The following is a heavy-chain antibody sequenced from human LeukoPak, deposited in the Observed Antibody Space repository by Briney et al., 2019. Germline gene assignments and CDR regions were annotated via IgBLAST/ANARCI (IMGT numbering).Heavy chain of an antibody. CDR3: ARDPRGYYYGSGSYSENAFDI. J-gene: IGHJ3*02. V-gene: IGHV4-4*07. D-gene: IGHD3-10*01. CDR2: IYTSGST. CDR1: GGSISSYY. Sequence: SSETLSLTCTVSGGSISSYYWSWIRQPAGKGLEWIGRIYTSGSTNYNPSLKSRVIMSVDTSKNQFSLKLSSVTAADTAVYYCARDPRGYYYGSGSYSENAFDIWGQGTMVTVSS.